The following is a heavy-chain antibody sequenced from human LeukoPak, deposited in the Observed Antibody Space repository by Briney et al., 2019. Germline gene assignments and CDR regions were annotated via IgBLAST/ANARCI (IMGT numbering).Heavy chain of an antibody. Sequence: SETLSLTCTVSGGSISSNNYYWGWIRQPPGKGLEWIGSIYYSGSTYYNPSLRSRVTISVDTSKNQFSLKLSSVTAADTAIYYCARHEAQMTAVGNFDYWGQGTLVTVSS. CDR2: IYYSGST. J-gene: IGHJ4*02. V-gene: IGHV4-39*01. D-gene: IGHD4-11*01. CDR3: ARHEAQMTAVGNFDY. CDR1: GGSISSNNYY.